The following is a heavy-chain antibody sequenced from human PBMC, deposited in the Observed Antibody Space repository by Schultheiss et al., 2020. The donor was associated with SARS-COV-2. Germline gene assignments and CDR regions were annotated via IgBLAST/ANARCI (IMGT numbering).Heavy chain of an antibody. CDR2: IYYSGST. D-gene: IGHD2-2*01. J-gene: IGHJ5*02. CDR1: GGSISSSSYY. Sequence: SQTLSLTCTVSGGSISSSSYYWGWIRQPPGKGLEWIGSIYYSGSTYYNPSLKSRVTISVDTSKNQFSLKLSSVTAADTAVYYCARGRLGYCSSTSCYGVSTNWFDPWGQGTLVTVSS. CDR3: ARGRLGYCSSTSCYGVSTNWFDP. V-gene: IGHV4-39*07.